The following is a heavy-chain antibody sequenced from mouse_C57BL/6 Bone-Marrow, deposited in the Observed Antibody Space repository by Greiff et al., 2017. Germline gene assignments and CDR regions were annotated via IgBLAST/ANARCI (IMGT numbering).Heavy chain of an antibody. D-gene: IGHD2-3*01. CDR2: IYPRSGNT. CDR1: GYTFTSYG. CDR3: ARWGYCYYYAMDY. Sequence: QVQLKQSGAELARPGASVKLSCKASGYTFTSYGISWVKQRTGQGLEWIGEIYPRSGNTYYNEKFKGKATLTADISSSTAYMELRSLTSEDSAVYFCARWGYCYYYAMDYWGQGTSVTVSS. J-gene: IGHJ4*01. V-gene: IGHV1-81*01.